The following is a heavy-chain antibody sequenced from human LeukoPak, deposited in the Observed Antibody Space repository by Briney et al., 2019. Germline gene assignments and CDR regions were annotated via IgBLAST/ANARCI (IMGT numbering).Heavy chain of an antibody. V-gene: IGHV3-30*03. Sequence: PGGSLRLSCAASGFTFSSYWMSWVRQAPGKGLEWVAVISYDGSNKYYADSVKGRFTISTDNSKNMLYLQMNSLRAEDTAVYYCARGLFASGSYYNFFDYWAQGTLVTVSS. J-gene: IGHJ4*02. CDR1: GFTFSSYW. CDR2: ISYDGSNK. CDR3: ARGLFASGSYYNFFDY. D-gene: IGHD3-10*01.